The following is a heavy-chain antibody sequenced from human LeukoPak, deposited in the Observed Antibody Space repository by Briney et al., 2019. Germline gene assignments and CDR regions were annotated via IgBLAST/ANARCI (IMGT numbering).Heavy chain of an antibody. V-gene: IGHV3-21*01. D-gene: IGHD3-9*01. Sequence: GGSLRLSCAASGFTFSSYSMNWVRQAPGKGLEWVSSISSSSSSIYYADSVKGRITISRDNANNSLYLQMNSLRAEDTAVYYCARASLRYFDGPFDYWGQGTLVTVSS. CDR3: ARASLRYFDGPFDY. J-gene: IGHJ4*02. CDR1: GFTFSSYS. CDR2: ISSSSSSI.